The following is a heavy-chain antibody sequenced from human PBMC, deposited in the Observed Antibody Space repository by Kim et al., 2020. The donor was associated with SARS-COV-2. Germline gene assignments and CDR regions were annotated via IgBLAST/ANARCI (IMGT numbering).Heavy chain of an antibody. CDR1: GGSISSYY. D-gene: IGHD2-15*01. J-gene: IGHJ4*01. V-gene: IGHV4-59*08. Sequence: SETLSLTCSVSGGSISSYYWSWIRQPPGMRLEWIGFIYYSGTTNYNPSLKSRVTISVDTSKNQFSLKLSSVTAADTAVYYCARQFCSGGNCYPSFDYCG. CDR2: IYYSGTT. CDR3: ARQFCSGGNCYPSFDY.